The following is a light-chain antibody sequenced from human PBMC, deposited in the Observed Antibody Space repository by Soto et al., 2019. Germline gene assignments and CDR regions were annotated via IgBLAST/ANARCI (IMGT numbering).Light chain of an antibody. CDR2: DDS. J-gene: IGLJ2*01. Sequence: SYELTQPPSVSVAPGQTARISCGGTNIGSKRVHWYQQKPGQAPVVIVYDDSGRPSGIPERFSGSNSGHTATLTISRVEAGDEAEYYCQVWNSDDDHVLFGGGTKLTVL. CDR1: NIGSKR. V-gene: IGLV3-21*02. CDR3: QVWNSDDDHVL.